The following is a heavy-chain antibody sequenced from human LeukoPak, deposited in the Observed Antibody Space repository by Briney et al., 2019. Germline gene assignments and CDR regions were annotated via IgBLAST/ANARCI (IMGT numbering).Heavy chain of an antibody. Sequence: GGSLRLSCAASGFTFSRHWMHWVRQAPGKGLVWVSRIKEDGTYTSYVDSVKGRFTMSRDNARNTLYLEMNSLRAEDTAVYYCTSWGDTTAEYFQRWGQGTLVTVSS. CDR3: TSWGDTTAEYFQR. V-gene: IGHV3-74*01. CDR1: GFTFSRHW. CDR2: IKEDGTYT. D-gene: IGHD2-21*02. J-gene: IGHJ1*01.